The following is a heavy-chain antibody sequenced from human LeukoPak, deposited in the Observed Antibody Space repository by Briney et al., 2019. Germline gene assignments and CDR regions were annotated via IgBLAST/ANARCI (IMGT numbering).Heavy chain of an antibody. CDR2: MNPNSGNT. V-gene: IGHV1-8*03. J-gene: IGHJ6*03. Sequence: ASVKVSCKASGYTFTSYDINWVRQATGQGLEWMGWMNPNSGNTGYAQKFQGRVTITRNTSISTAYMELSSLRSEDTAVYYCARGEMDYSNYVYYYYMDVWGKGTTVTVSS. D-gene: IGHD4-11*01. CDR3: ARGEMDYSNYVYYYYMDV. CDR1: GYTFTSYD.